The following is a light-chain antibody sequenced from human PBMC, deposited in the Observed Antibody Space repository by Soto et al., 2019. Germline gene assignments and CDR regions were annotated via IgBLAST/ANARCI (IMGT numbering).Light chain of an antibody. CDR1: SSAVGGYNY. CDR3: TSYAGGNYV. CDR2: EVN. J-gene: IGLJ1*01. Sequence: QSVLTQPPSASGSPGQSVTISCTGTSSAVGGYNYVSWYQQHPGKVPKLMVYEVNKRPSGVPDRFSGSKSDNTASLTVSGLQAEDEADYYCTSYAGGNYVFGTGTKVTVL. V-gene: IGLV2-8*01.